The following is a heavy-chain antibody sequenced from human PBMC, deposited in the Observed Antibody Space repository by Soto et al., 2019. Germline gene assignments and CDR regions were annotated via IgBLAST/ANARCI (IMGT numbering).Heavy chain of an antibody. V-gene: IGHV1-69*02. CDR3: ARGRYYYDVSGSLDY. J-gene: IGHJ4*02. CDR1: GGTFSSYT. D-gene: IGHD3-22*01. Sequence: SVKVSCKASGGTFSSYTFSWVRQAPGQGLEWMGRIIPILGLANYAQKFQGRVMITADKSTSTAYLELSSLRSEDTALYYCARGRYYYDVSGSLDYWGQGTLATVS. CDR2: IIPILGLA.